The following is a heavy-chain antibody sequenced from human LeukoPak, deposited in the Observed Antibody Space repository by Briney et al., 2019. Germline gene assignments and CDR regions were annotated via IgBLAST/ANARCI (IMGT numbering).Heavy chain of an antibody. CDR3: ARRNYYFDY. CDR2: IKSKTDGGTT. V-gene: IGHV3-15*01. Sequence: PGGSLRLSCAASGFTFSNAWMSWVRQAPGKGLEWVGRIKSKTDGGTTDYAAPVKGRFTISRDDSKNMLYLQMNSLRAEDTAVYYCARRNYYFDYWGQGTLVTVSS. D-gene: IGHD1-14*01. CDR1: GFTFSNAW. J-gene: IGHJ4*02.